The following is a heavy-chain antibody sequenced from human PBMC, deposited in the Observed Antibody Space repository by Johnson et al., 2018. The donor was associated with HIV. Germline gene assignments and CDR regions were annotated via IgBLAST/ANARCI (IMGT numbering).Heavy chain of an antibody. CDR2: IYSGGST. CDR1: GFTVSSNY. J-gene: IGHJ3*02. D-gene: IGHD5-24*01. CDR3: ARDDYNYVAFDI. Sequence: EVQLVESGGGLVKPGGSLRLSCAASGFTVSSNYMSWVRQAPGKGLEWVSLIYSGGSTYYADSVKGRFSISRDNSKNTLYLQMNSLRAEDTAVYYCARDDYNYVAFDIWGQGTMVTVSS. V-gene: IGHV3-66*01.